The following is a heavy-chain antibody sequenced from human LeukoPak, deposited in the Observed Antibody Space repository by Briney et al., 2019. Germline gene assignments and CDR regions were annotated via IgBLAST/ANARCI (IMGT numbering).Heavy chain of an antibody. CDR3: VRSAFHAGSGNYYDY. Sequence: GGSLRLSCAASGFTFSNYWIHWVRKAPGKGLVWVSRIDNAGSITTYADSVKGRFTISRDNAENTLYLQMSSLRVEDTAVYYCVRSAFHAGSGNYYDYWGQGTLVTVSS. CDR2: IDNAGSIT. CDR1: GFTFSNYW. V-gene: IGHV3-74*03. J-gene: IGHJ4*02. D-gene: IGHD3-22*01.